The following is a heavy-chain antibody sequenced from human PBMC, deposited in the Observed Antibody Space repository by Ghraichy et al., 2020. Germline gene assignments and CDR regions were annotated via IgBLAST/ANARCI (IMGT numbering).Heavy chain of an antibody. J-gene: IGHJ5*02. CDR1: GGSFSGYY. CDR3: ARHLVPAATYNWFDP. D-gene: IGHD2-2*01. CDR2: INHSGST. Sequence: SETLSLTCAVYGGSFSGYYWSWIRQPPGKGLEWIGEINHSGSTNYNPSLKSRVTISVDTSKNQFSLKLSSVTAADTAVYYCARHLVPAATYNWFDPWGQGTLVTVSS. V-gene: IGHV4-34*01.